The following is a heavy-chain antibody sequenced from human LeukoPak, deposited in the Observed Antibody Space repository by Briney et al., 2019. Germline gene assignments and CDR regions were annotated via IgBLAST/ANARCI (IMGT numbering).Heavy chain of an antibody. CDR3: ARGGIRETTTNWSDY. D-gene: IGHD1-26*01. CDR1: GFTFFDFT. J-gene: IGHJ4*02. Sequence: GGSLRLSCAASGFTFFDFTMNWVRQAPGKGLEWVSSISSSGGYIFQADSVTGRFTISRDNAESLLYLQMNSLRAEDTAVYYCARGGIRETTTNWSDYWGQGTLVTVSS. CDR2: ISSSGGYI. V-gene: IGHV3-21*06.